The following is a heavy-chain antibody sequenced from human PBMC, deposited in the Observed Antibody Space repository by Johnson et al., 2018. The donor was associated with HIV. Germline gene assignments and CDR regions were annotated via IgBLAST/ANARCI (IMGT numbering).Heavy chain of an antibody. Sequence: QVQLVESGGGLVKPGGSLRLSCAASGFTFSDYYMSWIRQAPGKGLEWVSYISSSGSTIYYADSVKGRFTISRDNAKNSLYLQMNSLKTEDTAVYYCTSRNYYDSSGYAERDDAFDIWGQGTMVTVSS. J-gene: IGHJ3*02. CDR2: ISSSGSTI. CDR3: TSRNYYDSSGYAERDDAFDI. V-gene: IGHV3-11*01. CDR1: GFTFSDYY. D-gene: IGHD3-22*01.